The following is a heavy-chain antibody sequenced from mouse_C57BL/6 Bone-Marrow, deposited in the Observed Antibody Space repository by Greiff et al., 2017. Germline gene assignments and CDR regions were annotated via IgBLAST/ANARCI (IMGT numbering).Heavy chain of an antibody. V-gene: IGHV5-6*01. CDR2: ISSGGSYT. CDR1: GFTFSSYG. Sequence: EVKVVESGGDLVKPGGSLKLSCAASGFTFSSYGMSWVRQTPDKRLEWVATISSGGSYTYYPDSVKGRFTISRDNAKNTLYLQMSSLKSEDTAMYYCARHIAPMDYWGQGTSVTVSS. J-gene: IGHJ4*01. CDR3: ARHIAPMDY.